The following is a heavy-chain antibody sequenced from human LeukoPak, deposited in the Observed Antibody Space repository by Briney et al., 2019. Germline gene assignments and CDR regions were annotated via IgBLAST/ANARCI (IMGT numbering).Heavy chain of an antibody. J-gene: IGHJ6*03. Sequence: SVKVSCEASGDTFSRYAISWVRQAPGQGLEWLGRIIPTFGTSNYAQKFQGRVTITADEATSTAYMELSSLRSEDTAVYYCARDHVGSGSYWCGSYYNYYYMDVWGKGTTVTVSS. CDR2: IIPTFGTS. CDR3: ARDHVGSGSYWCGSYYNYYYMDV. CDR1: GDTFSRYA. D-gene: IGHD3-10*01. V-gene: IGHV1-69*15.